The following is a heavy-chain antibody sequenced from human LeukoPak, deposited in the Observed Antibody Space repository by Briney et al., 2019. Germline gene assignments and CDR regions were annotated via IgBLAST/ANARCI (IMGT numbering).Heavy chain of an antibody. CDR2: INRSGST. CDR3: ARLLSNGYDFWSGYRTGWFDP. J-gene: IGHJ5*02. D-gene: IGHD3-3*01. V-gene: IGHV4-34*01. Sequence: SETLSLTCAVYGGSFSGYYWSLIRQPPGKGLEWIGEINRSGSTNYNPSLKSRVTISVDTSKNQFSLKLSSVTAADTAVYYCARLLSNGYDFWSGYRTGWFDPWGQGTLVTVSS. CDR1: GGSFSGYY.